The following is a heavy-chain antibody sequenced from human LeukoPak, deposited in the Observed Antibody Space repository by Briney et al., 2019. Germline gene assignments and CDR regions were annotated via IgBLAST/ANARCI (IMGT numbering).Heavy chain of an antibody. V-gene: IGHV3-48*03. D-gene: IGHD5-18*01. CDR2: ISSSGSTI. J-gene: IGHJ4*02. CDR1: GFTFSSYE. Sequence: PGGSLRLSCAASGFTFSSYEMNWVRQAPGKGLEWVSYISSSGSTIYYADSVKGRFTISRDNAKNSLYLQMNSLRAEDTAVYYCAREGYSYGYGSGFDYWGQGTLVTVSS. CDR3: AREGYSYGYGSGFDY.